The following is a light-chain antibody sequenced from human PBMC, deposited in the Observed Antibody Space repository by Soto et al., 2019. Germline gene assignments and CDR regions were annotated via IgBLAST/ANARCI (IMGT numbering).Light chain of an antibody. CDR1: QYVSTTF. Sequence: EIVLTQSPGTLSLFPGERATLSCRASQYVSTTFFAWYQQKPGQAPRLLIYGTSNRATGIPDRFSGSGSGTDFTLTISRPEPEDFAVYYCQQYGSSPLTFGAGTRMEIK. J-gene: IGKJ4*01. CDR2: GTS. CDR3: QQYGSSPLT. V-gene: IGKV3-20*01.